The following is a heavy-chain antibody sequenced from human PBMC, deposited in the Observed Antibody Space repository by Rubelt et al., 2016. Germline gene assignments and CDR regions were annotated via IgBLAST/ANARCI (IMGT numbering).Heavy chain of an antibody. CDR1: GFTFSSFAM. D-gene: IGHD4-23*01. Sequence: GLIQAGGSLRLSCAASGFTFSSFAMSWVRQAPGKGLEWIGSIYHSGSTYYNPSLKSRVTISVDTSKNQFSLKLSSVTAADTAVYYCARGSGDYSGSYYYYGVDVWGQGTTVTVSS. CDR3: ARGSGDYSGSYYYYGVDV. CDR2: IYHSGST. V-gene: IGHV4-38-2*01. J-gene: IGHJ6*02.